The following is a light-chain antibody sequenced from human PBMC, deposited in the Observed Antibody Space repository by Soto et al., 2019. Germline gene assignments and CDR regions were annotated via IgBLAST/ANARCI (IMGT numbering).Light chain of an antibody. Sequence: EIVLTQSPGTLSLSPGEGATLSCRASQSVSSSYLAWYQQKPGQAPRLLIYGASSRATGIPDRFSGSGSGTDFTLTISRLEPEDFAVYYCQQYGRAPQTCGQGTKV. CDR1: QSVSSSY. CDR2: GAS. V-gene: IGKV3-20*01. CDR3: QQYGRAPQT. J-gene: IGKJ1*01.